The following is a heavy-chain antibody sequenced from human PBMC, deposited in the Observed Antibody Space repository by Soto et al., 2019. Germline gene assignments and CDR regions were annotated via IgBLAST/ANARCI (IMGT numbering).Heavy chain of an antibody. Sequence: GGSLRLSCTASGFTFGDYAMSWCRQAPGKGLEWVGFIRSKAYGGTTEYAASVKGRFTISRDDSKSIAYLQMNSLKTEDTAVYYCTRCRLELQRYYYYMDVWGKGTTVTVSS. CDR3: TRCRLELQRYYYYMDV. J-gene: IGHJ6*03. CDR2: IRSKAYGGTT. V-gene: IGHV3-49*03. D-gene: IGHD1-7*01. CDR1: GFTFGDYA.